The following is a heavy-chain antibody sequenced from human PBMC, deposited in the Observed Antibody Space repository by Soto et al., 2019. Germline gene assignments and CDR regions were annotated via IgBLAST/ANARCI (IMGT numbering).Heavy chain of an antibody. CDR1: VGSVSSGGYY. CDR3: ARRALPQCINGVCYKDGFWDY. J-gene: IGHJ4*02. CDR2: IYYSGTT. Sequence: SETLSLTCTVSVGSVSSGGYYWIWIRQHPGTVLEWIGYIYYSGTTYFNPSLKSRASISLDTSKNEFSLKLTSVTAADTAVYYCARRALPQCINGVCYKDGFWDYWGQGALVTVSS. V-gene: IGHV4-31*03. D-gene: IGHD2-8*01.